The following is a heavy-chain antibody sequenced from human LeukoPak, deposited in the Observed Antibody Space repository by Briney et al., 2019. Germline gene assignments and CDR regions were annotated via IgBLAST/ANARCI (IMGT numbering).Heavy chain of an antibody. CDR1: GFTFSTYW. D-gene: IGHD2-2*01. J-gene: IGHJ4*02. CDR3: ARDSTGSCYYSNY. V-gene: IGHV3-7*04. Sequence: GGSLRLSCAVSGFTFSTYWMSWVRQAPGKGLEWVANINEDGSDKYYVDSVKGRFTISRDNAKNSLYLQMNSLRAEDTAVYYCARDSTGSCYYSNYWGQGTLVTVSS. CDR2: INEDGSDK.